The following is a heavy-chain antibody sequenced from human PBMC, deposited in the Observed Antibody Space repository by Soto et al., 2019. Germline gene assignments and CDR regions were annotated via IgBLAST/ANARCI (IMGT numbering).Heavy chain of an antibody. Sequence: GGSMRLSCAASGFPFSGYWVHWVRQAPGKGLVWVSRINSYGSSTSYADSVKGRFTISRDNSKNTLYLQMNSLSADDTAVYHCARDNPFDYWGQGTLVTVSS. J-gene: IGHJ4*02. V-gene: IGHV3-74*01. CDR3: ARDNPFDY. CDR2: INSYGSST. CDR1: GFPFSGYW.